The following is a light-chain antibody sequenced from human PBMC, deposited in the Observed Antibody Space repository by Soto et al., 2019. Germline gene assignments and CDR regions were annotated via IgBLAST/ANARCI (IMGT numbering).Light chain of an antibody. CDR2: KAS. J-gene: IGKJ1*01. Sequence: DIQMTQSPSTLSASVGDRVTITCRASQSIINWLGWYQQKPGKAPKLLIYKASSVESGVPSRFSGSGSGTDFTLTINRLQTDDFATYYCQHYNSFPWTFGQGTKVEIK. CDR1: QSIINW. V-gene: IGKV1-5*03. CDR3: QHYNSFPWT.